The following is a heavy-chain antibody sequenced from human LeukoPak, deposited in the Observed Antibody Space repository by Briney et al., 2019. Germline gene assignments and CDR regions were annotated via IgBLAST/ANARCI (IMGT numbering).Heavy chain of an antibody. CDR3: ARGWTLKPPLGGVAGTSPRRGGYFDF. CDR2: INNSGST. Sequence: SETLSLTCAVYGGSFSGYYWSWIRQSPGKGLEWIGEINNSGSTNYNPSLKSRVTISVDTSKNQFSLKLSSVTAADTAMYYCARGWTLKPPLGGVAGTSPRRGGYFDFWGKGPLVTVSS. CDR1: GGSFSGYY. J-gene: IGHJ4*01. V-gene: IGHV4-34*01. D-gene: IGHD6-19*01.